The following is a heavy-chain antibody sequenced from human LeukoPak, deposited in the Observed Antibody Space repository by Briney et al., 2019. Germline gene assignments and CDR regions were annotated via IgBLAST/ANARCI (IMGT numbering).Heavy chain of an antibody. Sequence: GGSLRLSCAASGFTFSSYSMNWVRQAPGKGLEWVSYISSSSSTIYYADSVKGRFTISRDNAKNSLYLQMNSLRAEDMAVYYCARGYSSSWYQFTPYYFDYWGQGTLVTVSS. D-gene: IGHD6-13*01. V-gene: IGHV3-48*01. J-gene: IGHJ4*02. CDR1: GFTFSSYS. CDR2: ISSSSSTI. CDR3: ARGYSSSWYQFTPYYFDY.